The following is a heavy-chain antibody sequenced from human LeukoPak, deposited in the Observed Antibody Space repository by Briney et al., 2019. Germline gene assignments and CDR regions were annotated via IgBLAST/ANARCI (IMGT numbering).Heavy chain of an antibody. CDR1: GYTFTSYG. Sequence: AASVKVSCKASGYTFTSYGISWVRQAPGQGLEWMGWISAYNGNTNYAQKLQGRVTMTTDTSTSTAYMELRSLRSDDTAVYYCARDLVTGYSSGRQKRYGMDVWGRGTTVTVSS. D-gene: IGHD6-19*01. CDR3: ARDLVTGYSSGRQKRYGMDV. V-gene: IGHV1-18*01. J-gene: IGHJ6*02. CDR2: ISAYNGNT.